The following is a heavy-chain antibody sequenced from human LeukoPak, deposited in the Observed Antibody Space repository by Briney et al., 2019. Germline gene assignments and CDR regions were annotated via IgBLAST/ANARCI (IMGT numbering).Heavy chain of an antibody. CDR2: FNPSGGNT. V-gene: IGHV1-46*01. J-gene: IGHJ2*01. Sequence: GASVKVSCKASGYTFTSYDINWVRQATGQGLEWMGIFNPSGGNTNYAQRFQGRVTLTRDTSTTTVYMDLSGLRPEDTAVYYCARGRTVTNDFDLWGRGTLLTVSS. CDR1: GYTFTSYD. D-gene: IGHD4-17*01. CDR3: ARGRTVTNDFDL.